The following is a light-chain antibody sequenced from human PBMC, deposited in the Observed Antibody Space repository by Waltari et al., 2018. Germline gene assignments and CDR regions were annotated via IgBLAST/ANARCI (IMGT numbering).Light chain of an antibody. Sequence: DIVINQSPDSLTVSLGEKATNKCKSSQSVLYSYNNNNILAWYQQKPGQPHKLLIYWASTRESGVPDRFSGSGSGTDFTLTISSLQAEDVAVYYCQQYYNTLWTFGQGTKVEIK. CDR1: QSVLYSYNNNNI. J-gene: IGKJ1*01. V-gene: IGKV4-1*01. CDR3: QQYYNTLWT. CDR2: WAS.